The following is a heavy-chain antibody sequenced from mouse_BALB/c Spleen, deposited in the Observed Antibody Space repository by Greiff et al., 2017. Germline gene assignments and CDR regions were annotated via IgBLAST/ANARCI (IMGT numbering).Heavy chain of an antibody. CDR1: GFNIKDTY. CDR2: IDPANGNT. V-gene: IGHV14-3*02. CDR3: ARSYGPGYFDV. Sequence: EVQLQESGAELVKPGASVKLSCTASGFNIKDTYMHWVKQRPEQGLEWIGRIDPANGNTKYDPKFQGKATITADTSSNTAYLQLSSLTSEDTAVYYCARSYGPGYFDVWGAGTTDTVSS. D-gene: IGHD1-2*01. J-gene: IGHJ1*01.